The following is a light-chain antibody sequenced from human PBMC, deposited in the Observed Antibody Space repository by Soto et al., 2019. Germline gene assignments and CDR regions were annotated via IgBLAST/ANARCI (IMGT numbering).Light chain of an antibody. CDR2: LGS. V-gene: IGKV2-28*01. CDR1: QSLLHDNGYNY. CDR3: MQALQTQT. Sequence: DIVMAPSPLSLPVTPGEPCSISCRSSQSLLHDNGYNYVDWFLQXPGXSPXXLIYLGSNRASGVPDRLSGSGSGTVLTLKISRVEAEDVRVYYCMQALQTQTFGQGTKVDIK. J-gene: IGKJ1*01.